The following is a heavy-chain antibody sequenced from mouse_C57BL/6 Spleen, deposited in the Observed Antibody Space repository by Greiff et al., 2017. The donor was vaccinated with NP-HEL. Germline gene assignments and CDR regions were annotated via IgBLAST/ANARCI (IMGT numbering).Heavy chain of an antibody. CDR2: ISDGGSYT. J-gene: IGHJ3*01. Sequence: EVKLMESGGGLVKPGGSLKLSCAASGFTFSSYAMSWVRQTPEKRLEWVATISDGGSYTSYPDNVKGRFTISRDNAKNNLYLQMSHLKSEDTAMYYCARDPDYYGSSSWFAYWGQGTLVTVSA. CDR1: GFTFSSYA. D-gene: IGHD1-1*01. CDR3: ARDPDYYGSSSWFAY. V-gene: IGHV5-4*01.